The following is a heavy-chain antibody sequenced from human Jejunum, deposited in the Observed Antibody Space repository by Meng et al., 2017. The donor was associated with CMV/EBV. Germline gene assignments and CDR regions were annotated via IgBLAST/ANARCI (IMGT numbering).Heavy chain of an antibody. CDR3: ARGGGDPIRGVLPFDY. Sequence: QVWLQAWGEGLVKPSESLSLHCGVYGGSFSRYYWSWIRQPPGKGLEWIAEINHSGSTNYNPSLKSRVTISLDTSNSHFSLKLTSVTAADTAVYFCARGGGDPIRGVLPFDYWGQGTLVTVSS. V-gene: IGHV4-34*01. CDR2: INHSGST. CDR1: GGSFSRYY. J-gene: IGHJ4*02. D-gene: IGHD2-21*01.